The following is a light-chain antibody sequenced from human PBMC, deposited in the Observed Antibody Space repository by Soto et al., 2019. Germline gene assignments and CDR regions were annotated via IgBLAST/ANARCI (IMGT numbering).Light chain of an antibody. J-gene: IGKJ1*01. V-gene: IGKV1-12*01. CDR2: AVS. CDR3: HQANSLPRT. CDR1: QDVSNY. Sequence: DIQMTQSPSSVSASVGDRVTITCRASQDVSNYLAWYQQRLGKAPRLLIYAVSNLQSGVPSRFSASGSETDFTLTISSLQPEDFATYYCHQANSLPRTFGQGTKVEIK.